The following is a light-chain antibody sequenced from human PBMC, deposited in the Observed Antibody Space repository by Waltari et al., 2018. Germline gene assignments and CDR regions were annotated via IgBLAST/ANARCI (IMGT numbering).Light chain of an antibody. CDR3: LQVNSYPFT. CDR2: GGS. V-gene: IGKV1-9*01. J-gene: IGKJ3*01. CDR1: QGISSY. Sequence: IQLTQSPLSLSASVGDRVTIPCRASQGISSYLAWYQQKAGRAPKLLIYGGSTLPNGVPSRFIGSGFGTDFTLTISSLQPEDFATYYCLQVNSYPFTFGPGTTVDIK.